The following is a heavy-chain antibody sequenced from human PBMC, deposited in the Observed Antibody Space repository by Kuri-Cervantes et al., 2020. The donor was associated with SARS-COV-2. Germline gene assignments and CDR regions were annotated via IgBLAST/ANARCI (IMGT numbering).Heavy chain of an antibody. J-gene: IGHJ6*03. V-gene: IGHV3-49*04. CDR3: TRDGRIAARQWFYYYYYMDV. CDR1: GFTFGDYA. CDR2: IRSKAYGGTT. D-gene: IGHD6-6*01. Sequence: GESLKISCTASGFTFGDYAMSWVRQAPGKGLEWVGFIRSKAYGGTTEYAASVKGRFTISRDDSKSIAYLQMNSLKTEDTAVYYCTRDGRIAARQWFYYYYYMDVWGKGTTVTVSS.